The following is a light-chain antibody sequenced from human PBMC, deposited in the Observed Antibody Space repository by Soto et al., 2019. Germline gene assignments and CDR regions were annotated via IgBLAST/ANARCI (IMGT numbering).Light chain of an antibody. V-gene: IGLV2-14*01. CDR2: EVT. CDR3: SSYTISSTYV. CDR1: SSDVGTYDD. Sequence: QSVLTQPASVSASPGQSITISCTGTSSDVGTYDDVSWYRQHPGKGPKLLIYEVTNRPSGVSNRFSGSKSGNTASLTISGIQAEDEADYYCSSYTISSTYVFGSGTKVTVL. J-gene: IGLJ1*01.